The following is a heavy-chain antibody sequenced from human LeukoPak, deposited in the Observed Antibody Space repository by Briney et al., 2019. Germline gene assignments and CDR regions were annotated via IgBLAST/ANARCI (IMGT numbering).Heavy chain of an antibody. CDR2: INHSGST. V-gene: IGHV4-34*01. D-gene: IGHD5-12*01. Sequence: SETLSLTCAVYGGSFSGYYWSWIRQPPGKGLEWIGEINHSGSTNYNPSLKSRVTISVDTSKNQFSLKLSSVTAADTAVYYCASRLGQASGYGTQNWFDPWGQGTLVTVSS. J-gene: IGHJ5*02. CDR1: GGSFSGYY. CDR3: ASRLGQASGYGTQNWFDP.